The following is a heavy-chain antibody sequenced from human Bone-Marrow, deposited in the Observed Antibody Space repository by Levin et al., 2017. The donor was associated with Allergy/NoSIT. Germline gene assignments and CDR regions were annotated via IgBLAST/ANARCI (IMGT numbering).Heavy chain of an antibody. V-gene: IGHV3-33*01. Sequence: LSLTCAASGFTFSSSGMHWVRQAPGKGLEWVAVIWYDGSNKYYADSVKGRFTISRDNSKNTLYLQMNSLRAEDTAVYYCARPHSSEYYYGMDVWGQGTTVTVSS. J-gene: IGHJ6*02. CDR2: IWYDGSNK. CDR1: GFTFSSSG. D-gene: IGHD6-19*01. CDR3: ARPHSSEYYYGMDV.